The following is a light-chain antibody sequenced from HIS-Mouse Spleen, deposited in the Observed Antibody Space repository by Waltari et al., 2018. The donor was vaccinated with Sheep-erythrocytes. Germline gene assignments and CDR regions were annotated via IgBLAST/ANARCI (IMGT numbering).Light chain of an antibody. CDR3: QAWDSSTAV. CDR2: QDS. CDR1: KLGGKY. J-gene: IGLJ2*01. Sequence: SYELTQPPSVSVSPGQTATITCPGDKLGGKYAYWYQQKPGQSPVLVIYQDSKRPSGIPERFSGSNSGNTATLTISGTQAMDEADYYCQAWDSSTAVFGGGTKLTVL. V-gene: IGLV3-1*01.